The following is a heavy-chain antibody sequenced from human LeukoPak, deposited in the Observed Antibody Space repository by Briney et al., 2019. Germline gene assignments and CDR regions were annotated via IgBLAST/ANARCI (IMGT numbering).Heavy chain of an antibody. V-gene: IGHV3-23*01. Sequence: PGGSLRLSCAASGFTFSSYAMSWVRQAPGKGLEWVSAISGSGGSTYYADSVKGRLIISRDNSKNTLYLQMNSLRAEDTAVYYCAKAVSIVTAIPDYFDYWGQGTLVTVSS. CDR3: AKAVSIVTAIPDYFDY. D-gene: IGHD2-21*02. CDR2: ISGSGGST. J-gene: IGHJ4*02. CDR1: GFTFSSYA.